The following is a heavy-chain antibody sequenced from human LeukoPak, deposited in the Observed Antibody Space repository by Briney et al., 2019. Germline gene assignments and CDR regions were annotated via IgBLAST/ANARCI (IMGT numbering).Heavy chain of an antibody. V-gene: IGHV3-30*07. J-gene: IGHJ4*02. D-gene: IGHD3-16*01. Sequence: DSVKGRFTISRDNSKNTLFPQMDSLRAEDTAVYYCARSIGSYTYYVDYWGQGTLVTVSS. CDR3: ARSIGSYTYYVDY.